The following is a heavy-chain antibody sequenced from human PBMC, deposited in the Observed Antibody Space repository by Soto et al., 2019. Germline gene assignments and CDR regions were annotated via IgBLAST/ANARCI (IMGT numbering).Heavy chain of an antibody. Sequence: EVQLLESGGGLVQPGGSMRLSCAASGFTFSSYAMRWVRQAPGKGLEWVSAISGSGGSTYYADYVKGRFTISRDNSKNTLYLKMNSLRAEDTAVYYCAKGLTTVGGNWFDPWGQGTLVTVSS. CDR3: AKGLTTVGGNWFDP. CDR2: ISGSGGST. D-gene: IGHD4-17*01. CDR1: GFTFSSYA. J-gene: IGHJ5*02. V-gene: IGHV3-23*01.